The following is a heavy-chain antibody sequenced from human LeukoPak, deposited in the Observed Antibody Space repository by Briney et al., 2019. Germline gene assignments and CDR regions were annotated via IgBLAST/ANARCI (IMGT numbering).Heavy chain of an antibody. Sequence: GGSLRLSCAASGFIFDDYTMYWVRHRPGEGLEWISVIFWDGGGASYADSVQGRFTISRDNSENSLYLQMTSLRTEDTASYFCAKGRTSGLTSLEHWGQGTLVTVSS. CDR1: GFIFDDYT. D-gene: IGHD6-19*01. J-gene: IGHJ4*02. CDR3: AKGRTSGLTSLEH. CDR2: IFWDGGGA. V-gene: IGHV3-43*01.